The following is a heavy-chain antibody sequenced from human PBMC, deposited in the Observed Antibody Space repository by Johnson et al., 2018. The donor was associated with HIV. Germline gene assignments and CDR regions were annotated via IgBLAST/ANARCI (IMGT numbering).Heavy chain of an antibody. D-gene: IGHD3/OR15-3a*01. J-gene: IGHJ3*02. CDR3: ARDRIRISGLVTTLSPDAFDM. CDR2: ISYDGNNK. Sequence: QVQLVESGGGVVQPGRSLRLSCAASGFTFSSYGMHWVRQAPGKGLEWVAVISYDGNNKYYVDSVKGRFTISRDNSKNTLYLQMNSLKAEDTAVYYCARDRIRISGLVTTLSPDAFDMWGQGTMVSVSS. CDR1: GFTFSSYG. V-gene: IGHV3-30*03.